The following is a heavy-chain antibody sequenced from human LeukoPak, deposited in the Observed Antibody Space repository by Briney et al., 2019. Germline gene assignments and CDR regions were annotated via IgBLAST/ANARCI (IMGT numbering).Heavy chain of an antibody. CDR2: ITSSSYI. D-gene: IGHD3-22*01. V-gene: IGHV3-21*01. J-gene: IGHJ4*02. CDR3: ARHVVAVGFDY. Sequence: GGSLRLSCAASGFTFSSYTMNWVRQAPGKGLEWVSSITSSSYIYYADSVKGRFTISRDNAKNSLYLHMNSLRAEGTAVYYCARHVVAVGFDYWGQGTLVTVSS. CDR1: GFTFSSYT.